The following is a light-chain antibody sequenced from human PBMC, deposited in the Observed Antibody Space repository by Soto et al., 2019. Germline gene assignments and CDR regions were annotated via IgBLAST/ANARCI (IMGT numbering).Light chain of an antibody. Sequence: DLQMTQTPSSLSASVGDRVTITCRASQSISSYLNWYQQKPGKAPKLLIYAASSLQSGVPSRFSGSGSGTDFTLTISSLQPEDFATYYCQQSYCTPLTFGQGTKVEIK. CDR1: QSISSY. CDR2: AAS. J-gene: IGKJ1*01. V-gene: IGKV1-39*01. CDR3: QQSYCTPLT.